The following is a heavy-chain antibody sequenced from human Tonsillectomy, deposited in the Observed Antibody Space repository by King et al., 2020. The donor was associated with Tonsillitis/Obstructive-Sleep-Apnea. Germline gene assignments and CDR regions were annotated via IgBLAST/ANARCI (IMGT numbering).Heavy chain of an antibody. CDR3: ARGSTTVTTIGYFDY. V-gene: IGHV3-7*03. Sequence: VQLVESGGGLVQPGGSLRLSCAASGFTFRSYGMSWVRQAPGKGLEWVANIKQDGSEKYYVDSLKGRFTISRDNAKNSLYLQMNSLRAEDTAVYYCARGSTTVTTIGYFDYWGQAALVTVSS. CDR1: GFTFRSYG. D-gene: IGHD4-11*01. CDR2: IKQDGSEK. J-gene: IGHJ4*02.